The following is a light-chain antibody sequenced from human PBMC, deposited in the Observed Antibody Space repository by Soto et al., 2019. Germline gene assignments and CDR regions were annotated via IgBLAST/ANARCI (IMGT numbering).Light chain of an antibody. CDR3: GTWDSRLRVVV. V-gene: IGLV1-51*01. Sequence: QAVLTQPPSVSAAPRQKVAISCSGSSSNIGNNYVSWYHRVPGSAPKLLIYDNNERPSGIPDRFSGSKSGTSATLDITGLQTGDEGDYYCGTWDSRLRVVVFGGGTKLTVL. CDR2: DNN. CDR1: SSNIGNNY. J-gene: IGLJ2*01.